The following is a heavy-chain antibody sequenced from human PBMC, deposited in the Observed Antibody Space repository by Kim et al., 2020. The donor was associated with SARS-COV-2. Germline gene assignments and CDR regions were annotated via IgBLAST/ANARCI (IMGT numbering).Heavy chain of an antibody. CDR1: GYTFTSYG. CDR3: ARVQGGGGGWLYYYGMDV. Sequence: ASVKVSCKASGYTFTSYGISWVRQAPGQGLEWMGWISAYNGNTNYAQKLQGRVTMTTDTSTSTASMELRSLRSDDTAVYYCARVQGGGGGWLYYYGMDVWGQGTTVTVSS. D-gene: IGHD3-10*01. V-gene: IGHV1-18*01. J-gene: IGHJ6*02. CDR2: ISAYNGNT.